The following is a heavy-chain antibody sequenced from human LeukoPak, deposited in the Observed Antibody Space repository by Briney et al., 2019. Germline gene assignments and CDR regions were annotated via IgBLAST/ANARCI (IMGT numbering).Heavy chain of an antibody. D-gene: IGHD6-19*01. CDR2: ISGSGTYT. Sequence: PGGSLRLSCAASGFTFSSYWMTWVRQAPGKGLEWVSAISGSGTYTYYVDSVKGRLTISRDNSKNTLYLQMNSLRAEDTAVYYCAKGGEWLVSSAFYYFYMDVWGKGTTVTISS. J-gene: IGHJ6*03. V-gene: IGHV3-23*01. CDR1: GFTFSSYW. CDR3: AKGGEWLVSSAFYYFYMDV.